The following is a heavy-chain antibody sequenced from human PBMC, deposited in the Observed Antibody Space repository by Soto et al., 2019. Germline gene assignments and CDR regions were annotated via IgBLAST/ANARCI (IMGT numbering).Heavy chain of an antibody. V-gene: IGHV3-23*01. Sequence: EVQLLESGGGLVQPGGSLRPSCAASGFTFSSYAMGGVRQAPGKGLGWVSAISGSGGSTYYADSVKGRFTISRDNSKNTLYLQMNSLRAEDTAVYYCAKSGGYGDHFDYWGQGTLVTVSS. CDR1: GFTFSSYA. CDR2: ISGSGGST. J-gene: IGHJ4*02. D-gene: IGHD4-17*01. CDR3: AKSGGYGDHFDY.